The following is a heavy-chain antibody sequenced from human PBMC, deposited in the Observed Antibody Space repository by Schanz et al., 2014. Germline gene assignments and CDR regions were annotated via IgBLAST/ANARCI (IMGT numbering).Heavy chain of an antibody. CDR2: ISSSSSTI. CDR1: GFSFSSFG. V-gene: IGHV3-48*01. CDR3: AKVAPAATYLDS. Sequence: EVRLVESGGGLVKPGGSLRLSCAASGFSFSSFGMNWVRQAPGKGLEWVSYISSSSSTIYYADSVKGRFTISRDNAKNSLFLQMNSLSAEDTAVYYCAKVAPAATYLDSWGLGTLVTVSS. D-gene: IGHD2-2*01. J-gene: IGHJ4*02.